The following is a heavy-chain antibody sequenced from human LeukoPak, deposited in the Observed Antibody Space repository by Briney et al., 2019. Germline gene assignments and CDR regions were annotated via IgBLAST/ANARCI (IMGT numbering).Heavy chain of an antibody. Sequence: KVSCKACSGSISSYAISCERQAPGHGLEWRGGIIPIFGTANYAQKFQGRVTITTDESTSTAYMELGSLRSEDTAVYYCASDSSGWYYDYGGQGTLVRVS. D-gene: IGHD6-19*01. V-gene: IGHV1-69*05. J-gene: IGHJ4*02. CDR1: SGSISSYA. CDR3: ASDSSGWYYDY. CDR2: IIPIFGTA.